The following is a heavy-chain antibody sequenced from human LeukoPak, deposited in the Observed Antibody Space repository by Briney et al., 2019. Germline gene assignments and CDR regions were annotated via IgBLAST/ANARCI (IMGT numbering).Heavy chain of an antibody. Sequence: GGSLRLSCVASGFTFSSYYMHWVRQAPGKGPVWVSGINTDGSSTTYADSVKGRFTVSRDNAKNTLYLQMNSLRAEDTAVYYCARELASGDWGQGTLVTVSS. CDR3: ARELASGD. V-gene: IGHV3-74*01. D-gene: IGHD6-13*01. CDR1: GFTFSSYY. J-gene: IGHJ4*02. CDR2: INTDGSST.